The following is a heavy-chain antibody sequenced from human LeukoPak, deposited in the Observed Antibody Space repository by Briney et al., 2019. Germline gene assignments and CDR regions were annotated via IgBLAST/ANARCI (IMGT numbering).Heavy chain of an antibody. CDR1: GGTFSSCA. V-gene: IGHV1-69*01. J-gene: IGHJ5*02. Sequence: SVNVSCKASGGTFSSCAISWVRQAPGQGLEWMGGIIPIFGTANYAQKFQGRVTITADESTSTAYMELSSLRSEDTAVYYCARKITMVREFDPWGQGTLVTVSS. CDR2: IIPIFGTA. D-gene: IGHD3-10*01. CDR3: ARKITMVREFDP.